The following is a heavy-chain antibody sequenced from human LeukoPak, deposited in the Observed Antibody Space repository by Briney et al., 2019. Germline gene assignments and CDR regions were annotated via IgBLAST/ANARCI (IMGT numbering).Heavy chain of an antibody. CDR1: GFTFRSYA. CDR3: AKGMRPMIVVVITAPHITFDY. V-gene: IGHV3-23*01. Sequence: GGSLRLSCAASGFTFRSYAMSWVRQAPGQGLEWVSAISGSGGSTYYAASVKGRFTISRDNPKNTLYLQMNSLRAEDTAVYYCAKGMRPMIVVVITAPHITFDYWGQGTLVTVSS. J-gene: IGHJ4*02. D-gene: IGHD3-22*01. CDR2: ISGSGGST.